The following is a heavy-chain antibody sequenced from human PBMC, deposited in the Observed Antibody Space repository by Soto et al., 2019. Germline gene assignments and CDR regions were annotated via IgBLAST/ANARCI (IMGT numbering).Heavy chain of an antibody. V-gene: IGHV3-11*04. CDR2: INGRGNYI. J-gene: IGHJ4*02. CDR3: AREDGIVGATSAFDY. D-gene: IGHD1-26*01. CDR1: GFTFSDYY. Sequence: PGGSLRLSCAASGFTFSDYYMSWIRQAPGKGLEWVSSINGRGNYIYYADSVKGRFTISRDNAKKSLYLQMNSLRAEDTAVYYCAREDGIVGATSAFDYWGQGTLVTVSS.